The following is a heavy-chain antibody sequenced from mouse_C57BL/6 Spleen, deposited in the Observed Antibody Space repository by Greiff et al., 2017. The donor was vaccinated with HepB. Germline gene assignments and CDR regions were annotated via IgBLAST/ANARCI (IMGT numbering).Heavy chain of an antibody. V-gene: IGHV1-50*01. Sequence: VQLQQPGAELVKPGASVKLSCKASGYTFTSYWMQWVKQRPGQGLEWIGEIDPSDSYTNYNQKFKGKATLTVDTSSSTAYMQLSSLTSEDSAVYYCARRGGPRRGGFAYWGQGTLVTVSA. CDR2: IDPSDSYT. CDR1: GYTFTSYW. J-gene: IGHJ3*01. CDR3: ARRGGPRRGGFAY. D-gene: IGHD1-1*02.